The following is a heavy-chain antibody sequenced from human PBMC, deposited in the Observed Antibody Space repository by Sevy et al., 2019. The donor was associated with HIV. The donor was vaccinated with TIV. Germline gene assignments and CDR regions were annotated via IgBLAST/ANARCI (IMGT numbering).Heavy chain of an antibody. CDR3: TKDLMEATMGFDH. V-gene: IGHV1-69*13. CDR1: GGTFSTYA. D-gene: IGHD2-8*01. CDR2: IIPILGTT. Sequence: ASVKVSCKASGGTFSTYAFNWVRQAPGQGLEWVGGIIPILGTTNYAQKFQGRVSIIADESTGKAYMTLSRLTSEDTAVYYCTKDLMEATMGFDHWGQGALVTVSS. J-gene: IGHJ4*02.